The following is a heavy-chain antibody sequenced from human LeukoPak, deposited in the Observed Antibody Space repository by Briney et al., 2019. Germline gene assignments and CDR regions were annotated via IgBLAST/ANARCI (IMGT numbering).Heavy chain of an antibody. CDR1: GFTFSTYS. J-gene: IGHJ4*02. CDR2: IYSGGST. Sequence: GGSLRPSCAASGFTFSTYSMTWVRQAPGKGLEWVPVIYSGGSTYYADSVKGRFTISRDNSKNTLYLQMNSLRAEDTAVYYCLVAGPVEWTEDYWGQGTLVTVSS. CDR3: LVAGPVEWTEDY. D-gene: IGHD2-15*01. V-gene: IGHV3-66*01.